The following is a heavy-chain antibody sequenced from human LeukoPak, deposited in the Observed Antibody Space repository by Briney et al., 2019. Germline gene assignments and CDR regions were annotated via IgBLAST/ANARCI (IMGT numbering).Heavy chain of an antibody. CDR2: INSDGSGT. D-gene: IGHD4-23*01. V-gene: IGHV3-74*01. Sequence: GESLRLSCAASGFTFSSYWMHWVRQAPGKGLVWISRINSDGSGTSYADSVKGRFAISRDNAKNTLYLQMNSLRAEDTTVYYCARADDGANSWVNYWGQGTLVTVSS. J-gene: IGHJ4*02. CDR1: GFTFSSYW. CDR3: ARADDGANSWVNY.